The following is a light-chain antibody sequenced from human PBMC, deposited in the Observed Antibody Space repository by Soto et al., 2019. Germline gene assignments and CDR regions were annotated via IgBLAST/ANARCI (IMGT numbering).Light chain of an antibody. CDR2: GVT. V-gene: IGLV2-8*01. CDR1: GSDIGAYNF. CDR3: YSYAGRNIWV. J-gene: IGLJ3*02. Sequence: QSALAQPPSAAGSPGQSVTISCTGSGSDIGAYNFVSWYQQHPGKAPKMMIFGVTERPSGVPDRFSGSKSGNTASLTVSGLHADDEAVYYCYSYAGRNIWVFGGGTKLTV.